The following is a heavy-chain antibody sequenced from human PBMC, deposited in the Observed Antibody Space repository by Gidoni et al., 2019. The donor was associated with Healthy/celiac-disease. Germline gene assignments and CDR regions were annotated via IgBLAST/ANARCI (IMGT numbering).Heavy chain of an antibody. CDR3: ARGGGRSGGSCYSGYYYGMDV. V-gene: IGHV3-53*04. J-gene: IGHJ6*02. CDR2: IYSGGST. D-gene: IGHD2-15*01. Sequence: EVQLVESGGGLVQPGGSLRLSCAASGFTVSSNYMSWVRQAPGKGLEWVSVIYSGGSTYYADSVKGRFTISRHNSKNTLYLQMNSLRAEDTAVYYCARGGGRSGGSCYSGYYYGMDVWGQGTTVTVSS. CDR1: GFTVSSNY.